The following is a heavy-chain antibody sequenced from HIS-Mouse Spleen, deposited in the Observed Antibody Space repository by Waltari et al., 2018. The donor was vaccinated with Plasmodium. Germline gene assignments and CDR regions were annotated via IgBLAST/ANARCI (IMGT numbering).Heavy chain of an antibody. V-gene: IGHV3-21*01. CDR2: ISSSSSYI. Sequence: EVQLVESGGGLVKPGGSLRLSCAASGFTFSSYTMNWVRQAPGKGVEGVLSISSSSSYIYYADSVKGRFTISRDKAKNSLYLQMNSLRAEDTAVYYCARDPPLSITGDLDAFDIWGQGTMVTVSS. J-gene: IGHJ3*02. CDR1: GFTFSSYT. D-gene: IGHD7-27*01. CDR3: ARDPPLSITGDLDAFDI.